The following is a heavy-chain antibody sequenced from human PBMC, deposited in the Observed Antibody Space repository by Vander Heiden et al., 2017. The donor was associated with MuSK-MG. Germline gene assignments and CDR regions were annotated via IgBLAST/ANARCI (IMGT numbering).Heavy chain of an antibody. CDR2: IIPIFGTA. Sequence: QAQLVQSGAEVKKPGSSVKVSCKASGCTFRSYAISWLLQPPGQGLEWMGGIIPIFGTANYAQKFQGRVTITADESTSTAYMELSSLRSEDTAVYYCAGGGEVATIGGIPFDYWGQGTLVNVSS. CDR3: AGGGEVATIGGIPFDY. D-gene: IGHD5-12*01. V-gene: IGHV1-69*01. J-gene: IGHJ4*02. CDR1: GCTFRSYA.